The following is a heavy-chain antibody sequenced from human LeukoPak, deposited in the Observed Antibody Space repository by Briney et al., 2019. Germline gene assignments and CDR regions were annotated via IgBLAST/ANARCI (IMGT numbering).Heavy chain of an antibody. CDR1: GFTFDDYA. D-gene: IGHD1-26*01. CDR3: AKDSASYIYYMDV. CDR2: ISWNSGSI. J-gene: IGHJ6*03. Sequence: PGGSLRLSCAASGFTFDDYAMHWVRQAPGKGLEWVSGISWNSGSIGYADSVKGRFTISRDNAKNSLYLQMNSLSAEDTALYYCAKDSASYIYYMDVWGKGTTVTVSS. V-gene: IGHV3-9*01.